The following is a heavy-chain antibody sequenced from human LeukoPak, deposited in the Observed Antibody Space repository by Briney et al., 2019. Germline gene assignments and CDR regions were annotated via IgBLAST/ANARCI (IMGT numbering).Heavy chain of an antibody. V-gene: IGHV3-73*01. D-gene: IGHD4-17*01. J-gene: IGHJ4*02. CDR3: TRGSTTVTTDFDY. CDR2: IRSKPNSYAT. CDR1: GCTFSGSA. Sequence: GGSLRLSCAPSGCTFSGSAMHGVRPASGQGVEGVGRIRSKPNSYATAYAASVKGRFTISRDDSKNTAYLQMNSLKTEDTAVYYCTRGSTTVTTDFDYWGQGTLVTVSS.